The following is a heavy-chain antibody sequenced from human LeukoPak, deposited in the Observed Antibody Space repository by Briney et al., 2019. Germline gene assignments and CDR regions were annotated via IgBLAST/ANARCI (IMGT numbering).Heavy chain of an antibody. CDR1: GFTFSSYG. CDR2: ISYDGSNK. V-gene: IGHV3-30*18. Sequence: TGGSLRLSCAASGFTFSSYGMHWVRQTPGKGLEWVAVISYDGSNKYYADSVKGQFTISRDNSKNTLYLQMNSLRAEDTAVYYCAKEGYYGSGSFLDYWGQGTLVTVSS. D-gene: IGHD3-10*01. CDR3: AKEGYYGSGSFLDY. J-gene: IGHJ4*02.